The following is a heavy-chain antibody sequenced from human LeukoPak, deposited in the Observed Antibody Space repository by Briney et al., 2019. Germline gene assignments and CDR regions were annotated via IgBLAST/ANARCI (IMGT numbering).Heavy chain of an antibody. V-gene: IGHV3-11*01. CDR1: GFTFSDYY. J-gene: IGHJ4*02. D-gene: IGHD5-24*01. Sequence: GGSLRLSCAASGFTFSDYYMSWIRQAPGKGLEWISYISTSGSTIFYADSVKGRFTISRDNAKNSLYLQMNSLRAEDTAVYYCARDGDGYNYKLDYWGQGTLVTVSS. CDR3: ARDGDGYNYKLDY. CDR2: ISTSGSTI.